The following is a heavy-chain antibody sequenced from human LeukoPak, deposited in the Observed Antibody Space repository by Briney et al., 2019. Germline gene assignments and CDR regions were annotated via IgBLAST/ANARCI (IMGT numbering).Heavy chain of an antibody. CDR3: ARATIFGVVTNGYY. CDR2: ISAYNGNT. V-gene: IGHV1-18*01. Sequence: GASVKVSCKASGYTFTSYGISWVRQAPGQGLEWMGWISAYNGNTNYAQKLQGRVTITTDTSTNTAYMELRSLRSDDTAVYYCARATIFGVVTNGYYWGQGTLVTVSS. CDR1: GYTFTSYG. D-gene: IGHD3-3*01. J-gene: IGHJ4*02.